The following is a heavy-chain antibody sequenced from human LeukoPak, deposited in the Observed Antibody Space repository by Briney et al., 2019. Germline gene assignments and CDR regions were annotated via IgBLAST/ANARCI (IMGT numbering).Heavy chain of an antibody. V-gene: IGHV1-2*02. Sequence: ASVKVSCKASGYTFTSYDINWVRQATGQGLEWMGWINPNSGGTNYAQKFQGRVTMTRDTSISTAYMELSRLRSDDTAVYYCARGRLRVPAAISWFDPWGQGTLVTVSS. CDR2: INPNSGGT. CDR1: GYTFTSYD. J-gene: IGHJ5*02. CDR3: ARGRLRVPAAISWFDP. D-gene: IGHD2-2*02.